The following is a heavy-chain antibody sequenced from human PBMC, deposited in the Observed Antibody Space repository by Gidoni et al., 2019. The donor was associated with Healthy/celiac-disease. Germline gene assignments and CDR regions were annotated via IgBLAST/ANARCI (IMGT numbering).Heavy chain of an antibody. CDR1: GFTFSSYG. Sequence: QVQLVESGGGVVQPGRSLRLSCAASGFTFSSYGMHWVRQAPGKGLEWVAVISYDGSNKYYADSVKGRFTISRDNSKNTLYLQMNSLRAEDTAVYYCAVRPSGWNDALDIWGQGTMVTVSS. CDR3: AVRPSGWNDALDI. CDR2: ISYDGSNK. D-gene: IGHD3-16*02. V-gene: IGHV3-30*03. J-gene: IGHJ3*02.